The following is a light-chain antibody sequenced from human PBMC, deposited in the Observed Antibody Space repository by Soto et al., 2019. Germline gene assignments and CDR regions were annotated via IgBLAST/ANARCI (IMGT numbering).Light chain of an antibody. V-gene: IGKV3-20*01. CDR1: QSVSSRY. CDR3: QQYGSSPPWT. Sequence: EIVLTQSPGTLSLSPGDRATLSCRPSQSVSSRYLAWYQQKPGQAPRPLTYGASSRATGIPDRFSGSGSGTDFTLTISRLEPEDFAVYFCQQYGSSPPWTFGQGTKVDIK. J-gene: IGKJ1*01. CDR2: GAS.